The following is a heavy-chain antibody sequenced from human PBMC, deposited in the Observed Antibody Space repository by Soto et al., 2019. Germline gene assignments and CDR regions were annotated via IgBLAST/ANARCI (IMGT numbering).Heavy chain of an antibody. CDR2: ISGSGSST. CDR3: AKGSEGDYFDSSGHD. Sequence: PGGSLRLSCAASGFTFSSYAMSWVRQAPGKGLEWVSTISGSGSSTYYADSVKGRFTISRDKSKSTLYLQMNTLRAEDTAVYYCAKGSEGDYFDSSGHDWGQGTLVTVSS. J-gene: IGHJ4*02. V-gene: IGHV3-23*01. CDR1: GFTFSSYA. D-gene: IGHD3-22*01.